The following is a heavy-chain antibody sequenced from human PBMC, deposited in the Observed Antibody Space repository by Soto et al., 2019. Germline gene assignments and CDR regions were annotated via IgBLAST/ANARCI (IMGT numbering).Heavy chain of an antibody. CDR3: ARATRRGSSTSCYHERRTDSYYFDY. D-gene: IGHD2-2*01. J-gene: IGHJ4*02. CDR2: MNPNSGNT. CDR1: GYTFTSYD. V-gene: IGHV1-8*01. Sequence: QVQLVQSGAEVKKPGASVKVSCKASGYTFTSYDINWVRQATGQGLEWMGWMNPNSGNTGYAQKLQGRVTMTRNTSISTAYMELSSLRSEDTAVYYCARATRRGSSTSCYHERRTDSYYFDYWGQGTLVTVSS.